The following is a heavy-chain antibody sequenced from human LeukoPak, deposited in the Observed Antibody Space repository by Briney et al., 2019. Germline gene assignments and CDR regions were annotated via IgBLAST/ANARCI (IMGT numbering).Heavy chain of an antibody. J-gene: IGHJ4*02. CDR2: LYYSGDT. Sequence: SETLSLTCSVSGGSISNYYWSWIRQPPGKGLEWIGYLYYSGDTNYNPSLKSRVTISVDTSKNQFSLSLSSVTAADTAVYYCARVVRYYGSGSYSPTSFDYWGQGTLVTVSS. D-gene: IGHD3-10*01. V-gene: IGHV4-59*01. CDR1: GGSISNYY. CDR3: ARVVRYYGSGSYSPTSFDY.